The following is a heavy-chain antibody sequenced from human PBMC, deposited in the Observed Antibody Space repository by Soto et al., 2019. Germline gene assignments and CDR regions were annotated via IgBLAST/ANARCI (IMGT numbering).Heavy chain of an antibody. CDR1: GFTFSSYS. Sequence: EVQLVESGGGLVKPGGSLRLSCAASGFTFSSYSMNWVRQAPGKGLEWVSSISSSSSYIYYADSVKGRFTISRDNAKNSTELQMNSLRAEDTGVYYRVREIMELRGFRYLGQGTLVTVSS. CDR3: VREIMELRGFRY. J-gene: IGHJ4*02. V-gene: IGHV3-21*01. CDR2: ISSSSSYI. D-gene: IGHD1-26*01.